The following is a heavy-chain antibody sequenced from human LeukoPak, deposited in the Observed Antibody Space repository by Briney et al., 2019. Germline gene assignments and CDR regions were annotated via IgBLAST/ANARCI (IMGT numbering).Heavy chain of an antibody. Sequence: ASVKVSCKASGYTFTSYYMHWVRQAPGQGLEWMGIINPSGGSTSYAQKFQGRVTVTRDTSASTVYMELSSLRSEDTAVYYCASNQRGYSQYDAFDIWGQGTMVTVSS. D-gene: IGHD5-18*01. CDR3: ASNQRGYSQYDAFDI. CDR1: GYTFTSYY. J-gene: IGHJ3*02. CDR2: INPSGGST. V-gene: IGHV1-46*01.